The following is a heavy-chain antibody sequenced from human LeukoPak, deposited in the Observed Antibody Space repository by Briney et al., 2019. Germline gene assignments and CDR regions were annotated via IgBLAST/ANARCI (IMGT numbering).Heavy chain of an antibody. V-gene: IGHV4-39*01. Sequence: PSETLSLTCTVSGGSISSSSYYWGWIRQPPGKGLEWIGSIYYSGSTYYNPSLKSRVTISVDTSKNQFSLKLSPVTAADTAVYYCASLSGWVDYWGQGTLVTVSS. CDR2: IYYSGST. D-gene: IGHD6-19*01. CDR3: ASLSGWVDY. CDR1: GGSISSSSYY. J-gene: IGHJ4*02.